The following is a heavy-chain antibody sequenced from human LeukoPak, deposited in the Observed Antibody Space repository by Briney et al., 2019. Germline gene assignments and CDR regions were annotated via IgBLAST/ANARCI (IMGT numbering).Heavy chain of an antibody. CDR2: IFPSGGEI. Sequence: GGSLRLSCAASGFTFSTFAMIWVRQPPGKGLEWVSSIFPSGGEIHYADSVRGRFTISRDNSKSTLSLQMNSLRAEDTAVYYCARRTIRYDAFDIWGQGTMVTVSS. CDR3: ARRTIRYDAFDI. D-gene: IGHD3-3*01. V-gene: IGHV3-23*01. J-gene: IGHJ3*02. CDR1: GFTFSTFA.